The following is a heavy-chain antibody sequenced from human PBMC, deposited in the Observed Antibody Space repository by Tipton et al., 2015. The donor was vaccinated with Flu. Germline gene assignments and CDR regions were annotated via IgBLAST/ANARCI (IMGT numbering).Heavy chain of an antibody. Sequence: LRLSCAVYGGSFSGYYWSWIRQPPGKGLEWIGEINHSGSTNYNPSLKSRVTISVDTSKNQFSLKLSSVTAADTAVYYCARRYVDYYDSRFVSWGQGTLVTVSS. D-gene: IGHD3-22*01. CDR1: GGSFSGYY. CDR2: INHSGST. CDR3: ARRYVDYYDSRFVS. V-gene: IGHV4-34*01. J-gene: IGHJ5*02.